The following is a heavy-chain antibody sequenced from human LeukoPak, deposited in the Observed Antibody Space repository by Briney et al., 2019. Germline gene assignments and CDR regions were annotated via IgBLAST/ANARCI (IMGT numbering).Heavy chain of an antibody. V-gene: IGHV3-48*01. CDR1: GLTFSSFC. CDR3: AELGITMIGGV. J-gene: IGHJ6*04. CDR2: ISSTGSNI. Sequence: PGGSLSPLRPPYGLTFSSFCIKSARHPPGEGLEWVSYISSTGSNIYYADSVKGRFTISRDTAKNSLYLQMNSLRAEDTAVYYCAELGITMIGGVWGKGTTVTISS. D-gene: IGHD3-10*02.